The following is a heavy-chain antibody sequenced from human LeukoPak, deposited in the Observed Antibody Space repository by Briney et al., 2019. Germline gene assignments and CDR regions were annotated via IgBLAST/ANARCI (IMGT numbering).Heavy chain of an antibody. CDR1: GFTFSDFY. Sequence: GGSLRLSCAASGFTFSDFYMSWIRQAPGKGLEWVSLISSSQRAINYGDAVKGRFTTSRDNAKNSLYLQMNSLRAEDTAVYYCARDMGYSRSEYWGQGTLVTVSS. V-gene: IGHV3-11*04. CDR2: ISSSQRAI. J-gene: IGHJ4*02. CDR3: ARDMGYSRSEY. D-gene: IGHD6-13*01.